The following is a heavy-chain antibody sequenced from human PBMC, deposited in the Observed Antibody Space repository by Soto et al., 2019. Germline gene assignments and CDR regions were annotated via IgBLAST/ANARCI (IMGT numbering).Heavy chain of an antibody. J-gene: IGHJ4*02. D-gene: IGHD6-6*01. CDR1: GGSIDNYEYY. V-gene: IGHV4-30-4*01. CDR2: IYYSGRT. Sequence: QVQLQESGPGLVKPSQTLSLTCTVSGGSIDNYEYYWTWIRQPPGKGLEWVGYIYYSGRTNYNPSLNSRLTISLDTSKNQFSLRLTSVSAADTAMYYCDRDRSNSPDYLDFWGQGTLVTVSS. CDR3: DRDRSNSPDYLDF.